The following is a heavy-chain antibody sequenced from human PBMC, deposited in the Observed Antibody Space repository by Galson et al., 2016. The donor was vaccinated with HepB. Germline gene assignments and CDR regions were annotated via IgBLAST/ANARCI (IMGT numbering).Heavy chain of an antibody. D-gene: IGHD4-17*01. V-gene: IGHV3-23*01. CDR2: IRGSDNST. CDR3: ANGGDYFRFDS. J-gene: IGHJ4*02. Sequence: LEWVSAIRGSDNSTYYADSVKGRFTISRDNSKNTLYLQMNSLRTEDSALYYCANGGDYFRFDSWGQGALVTVSS.